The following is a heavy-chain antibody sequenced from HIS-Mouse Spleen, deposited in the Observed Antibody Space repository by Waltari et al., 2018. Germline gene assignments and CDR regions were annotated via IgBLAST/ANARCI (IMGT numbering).Heavy chain of an antibody. V-gene: IGHV4-39*07. CDR2: IDSSVIT. CDR1: GCSISSSSYY. J-gene: IGHJ2*01. CDR3: AREIPYSSSWYDWYFDL. D-gene: IGHD6-13*01. Sequence: QLQLQESGPGLVKPSETLSLTCPVSGCSISSSSYYWGWMRQPQGKGLEWIGSIDSSVITYTNPSRRGRVTISVETSKNQFSLKLSSVTAAYTAVYYCAREIPYSSSWYDWYFDLWGRGTLVTVSS.